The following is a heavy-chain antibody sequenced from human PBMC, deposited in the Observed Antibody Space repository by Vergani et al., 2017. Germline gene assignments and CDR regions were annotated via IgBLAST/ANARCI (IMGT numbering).Heavy chain of an antibody. CDR1: GFTFDNYA. CDR2: ISGSGSSK. J-gene: IGHJ5*01. V-gene: IGHV3-23*01. Sequence: EVHLLESGGGLIQPGGSLRISCAASGFTFDNYAMTWVRQAPGKGLQWVSGISGSGSSKFYEDSLKGRVTISRDNSKNTIFLEMNSLRTEDTATYFCAKRLGITLTAVLGGFDSWGPGTVVLVSS. D-gene: IGHD2-15*01. CDR3: AKRLGITLTAVLGGFDS.